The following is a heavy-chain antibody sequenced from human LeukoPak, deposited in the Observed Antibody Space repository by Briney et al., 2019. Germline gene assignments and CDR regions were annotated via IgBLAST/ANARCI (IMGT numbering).Heavy chain of an antibody. CDR2: INTNTGNP. CDR1: GYTFTSSA. J-gene: IGHJ4*02. V-gene: IGHV7-4-1*02. CDR3: ATDLKKGDSGCFDY. D-gene: IGHD6-19*01. Sequence: ASVKVSCTASGYTFTSSALNWVRQAPGQGLEWMGWINTNTGNPTYAQGFTGRFVFSLDTSVSTAYLHISSLEAEDTAIYYCATDLKKGDSGCFDYWGQGTLVTVSS.